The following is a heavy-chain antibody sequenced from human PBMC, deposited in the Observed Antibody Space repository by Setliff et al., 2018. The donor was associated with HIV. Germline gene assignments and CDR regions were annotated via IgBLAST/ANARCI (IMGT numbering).Heavy chain of an antibody. J-gene: IGHJ3*02. Sequence: LSLTCTVSGGSISGYYWSWIRQSPGKGLEWIGYIYSSGSTNFNPSLKSRVTLSIDTPKNQFSLNLTSMTAADTAVYFCVRHGYYYDFIDIWGQGTVVTVSS. V-gene: IGHV4-4*09. CDR3: VRHGYYYDFIDI. CDR1: GGSISGYY. CDR2: IYSSGST. D-gene: IGHD3-22*01.